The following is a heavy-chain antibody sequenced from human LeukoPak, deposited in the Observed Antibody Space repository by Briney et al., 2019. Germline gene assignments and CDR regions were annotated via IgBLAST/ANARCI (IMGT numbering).Heavy chain of an antibody. V-gene: IGHV3-21*01. CDR3: AKGGLHIVVVTALDY. Sequence: GGSLRLSCAASGFTLSSYSMKWVRQAPGKGLEWVSSISSSSSYIYYADSVKGRFTISRDNAKNSLYLQMNSLRAEDTAVYYCAKGGLHIVVVTALDYWGQGTLVTVSS. J-gene: IGHJ4*02. D-gene: IGHD2-21*02. CDR1: GFTLSSYS. CDR2: ISSSSSYI.